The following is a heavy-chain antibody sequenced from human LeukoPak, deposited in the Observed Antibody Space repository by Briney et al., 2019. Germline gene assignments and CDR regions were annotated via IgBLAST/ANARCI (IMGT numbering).Heavy chain of an antibody. CDR1: GGSISSSSYY. V-gene: IGHV4-39*07. CDR3: ARYHQGFDDY. D-gene: IGHD3-9*01. Sequence: SETLSLTCTVSGGSISSSSYYWGWIRQPPGKGLEWIGSIYYSGSTYYDPSLKSRVTISVDTSKNQLSLRLSSVTAADTAVYYCARYHQGFDDYWGQGTLVTVSS. CDR2: IYYSGST. J-gene: IGHJ4*02.